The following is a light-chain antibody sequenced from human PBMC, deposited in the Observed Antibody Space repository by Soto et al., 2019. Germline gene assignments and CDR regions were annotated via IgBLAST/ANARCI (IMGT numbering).Light chain of an antibody. CDR3: GSYTSTDTTFV. CDR2: EVN. CDR1: ITDVGGYNY. V-gene: IGLV2-14*01. Sequence: QSALAQPSSLSGSPGQSITISCTGTITDVGGYNYVSWYQHHPGKGPKLIIYEVNNRPSGVSDRFSGSKSGNKASLTISNLEAEDESDYYCGSYTSTDTTFVFGTGTKVTVL. J-gene: IGLJ1*01.